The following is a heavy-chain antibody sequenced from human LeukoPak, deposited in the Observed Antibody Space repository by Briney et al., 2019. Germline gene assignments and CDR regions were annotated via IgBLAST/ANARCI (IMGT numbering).Heavy chain of an antibody. CDR2: IIPIFGTA. V-gene: IGHV1-69*05. J-gene: IGHJ4*02. CDR3: ARSPSGAYYYDF. D-gene: IGHD3-10*01. CDR1: GGTFSSYA. Sequence: GSSVKVSCKASGGTFSSYAISWVRQAPGQGLEWMGGIIPIFGTANYAQKFQGGVTITTDESTSTAYMELSSLRSEDTAVYYCARSPSGAYYYDFWGQGTLVTVSS.